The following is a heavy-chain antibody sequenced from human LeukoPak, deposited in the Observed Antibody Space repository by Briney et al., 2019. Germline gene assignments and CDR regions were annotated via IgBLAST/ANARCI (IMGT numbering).Heavy chain of an antibody. Sequence: GGSLRLSCAASGFTFSSYSMNWVRQAPGKGLEWVSSISSSSSYIYYADSVKGRFTISRDNAKNSLYLQMNSLRAEDTAVYYCARGLGSGSYFYYWGQGTLVTDSS. CDR3: ARGLGSGSYFYY. CDR2: ISSSSSYI. V-gene: IGHV3-21*01. D-gene: IGHD1-26*01. CDR1: GFTFSSYS. J-gene: IGHJ4*02.